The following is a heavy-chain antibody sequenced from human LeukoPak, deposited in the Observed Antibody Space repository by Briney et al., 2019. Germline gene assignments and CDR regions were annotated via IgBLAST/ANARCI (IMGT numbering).Heavy chain of an antibody. CDR1: GSTFSSHW. CDR2: IKQDGSEK. Sequence: PGGSLRLSCAASGSTFSSHWMSWVRRAPGGRLEWVANIKQDGSEKYYVDAVKGRFTISRDNAKNTLYLQMNSLRAEDTAVYYCARDQTGYCSSTSCYADSNWFDPWGQGTLVTVSS. CDR3: ARDQTGYCSSTSCYADSNWFDP. D-gene: IGHD2-2*01. J-gene: IGHJ5*02. V-gene: IGHV3-7*01.